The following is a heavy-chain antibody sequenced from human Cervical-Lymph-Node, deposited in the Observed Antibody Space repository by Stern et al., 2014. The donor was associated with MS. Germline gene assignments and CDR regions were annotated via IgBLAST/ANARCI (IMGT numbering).Heavy chain of an antibody. D-gene: IGHD5/OR15-5a*01. J-gene: IGHJ4*02. CDR3: SRDKFRSTAAIFDY. V-gene: IGHV3-33*01. CDR1: GFTFSNYA. CDR2: IWFGGSHE. Sequence: VQLVESGGGVVQPGGSLRLSCVASGFTFSNYAMHWVRQAPGRGLEGVSVIWFGGSHEDYADSVKGRFTISRDNSENTLYLQMNGLRAEDTAVYYCSRDKFRSTAAIFDYWGQGTLVTVSS.